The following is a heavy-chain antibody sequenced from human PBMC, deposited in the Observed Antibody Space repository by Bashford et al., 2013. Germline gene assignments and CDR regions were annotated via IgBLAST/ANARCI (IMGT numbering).Heavy chain of an antibody. J-gene: IGHJ6*02. Sequence: SSETLSLTCAAYGGSLSDFIGVGSASPQEGAGMDWEINHFGSTNYNSSLKGRVTISVDTSKNEFSLKLSSVTAADTAVYYCARVTYRPFHYYVMDVWGQGTTVTVSS. CDR3: ARVTYRPFHYYVMDV. CDR1: GGSLSDF. V-gene: IGHV4-34*01. D-gene: IGHD3-16*01. CDR2: INHFGST.